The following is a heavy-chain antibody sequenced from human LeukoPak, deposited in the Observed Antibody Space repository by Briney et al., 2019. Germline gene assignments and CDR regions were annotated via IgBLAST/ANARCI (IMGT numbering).Heavy chain of an antibody. J-gene: IGHJ6*02. CDR3: ARDYHDSSGYRHYYVMDV. V-gene: IGHV1-18*01. Sequence: GASVKVSRKASGYPFTSYGISWVRQAPGQGLDWMGWVSSYNDNTNHAQKFQGRVTMTTDTSTSTAYMELRSLRSDDTAVYYCARDYHDSSGYRHYYVMDVWGQGTTVTVSS. CDR1: GYPFTSYG. CDR2: VSSYNDNT. D-gene: IGHD3-22*01.